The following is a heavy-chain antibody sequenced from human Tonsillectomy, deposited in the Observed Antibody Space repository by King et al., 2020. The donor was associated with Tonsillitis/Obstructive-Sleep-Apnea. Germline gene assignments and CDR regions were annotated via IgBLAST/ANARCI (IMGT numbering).Heavy chain of an antibody. CDR1: GGSFSGYY. CDR3: ARGRDIIAVVTNNWFDP. V-gene: IGHV4-34*01. Sequence: VQLQQWGAGLLKPSETLSLICAVYGGSFSGYYWSWVRQPPGKGLEWIGEINHIGGTNYNPSLKSRVTISVDTSKNQFSLKLSYVTAADTAVYYCARGRDIIAVVTNNWFDPWGQGTLVTVSS. J-gene: IGHJ5*02. D-gene: IGHD2-15*01. CDR2: INHIGGT.